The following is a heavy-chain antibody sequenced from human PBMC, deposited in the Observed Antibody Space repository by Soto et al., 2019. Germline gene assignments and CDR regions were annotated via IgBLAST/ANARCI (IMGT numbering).Heavy chain of an antibody. J-gene: IGHJ6*02. CDR1: GGSFSGYY. Sequence: SETLSLTCAVYGGSFSGYYWSWIRQPPGKGLEWIGEINHSGSTNYNPSLKSRVTISVDTSKNQFSLKLSSVTAADTAVYYCASLETKVTNPYYYYGMDVWGQGTTVTVLL. D-gene: IGHD4-17*01. CDR2: INHSGST. CDR3: ASLETKVTNPYYYYGMDV. V-gene: IGHV4-34*01.